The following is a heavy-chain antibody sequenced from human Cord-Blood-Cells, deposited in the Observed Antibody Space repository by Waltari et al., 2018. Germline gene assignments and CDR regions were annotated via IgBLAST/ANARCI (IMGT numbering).Heavy chain of an antibody. Sequence: QVQLQESGPGLVKPSETLSLTCAVSGYSISSGYYWGWIRQPPGKGLEWIGSNYHSGSTYYNPSLKSRVTISVDTSKNQFSLKLSSVTAADTAVYYCARDEGETMVRGGSSFDYWGQGTLVTVSS. D-gene: IGHD3-10*01. J-gene: IGHJ4*02. V-gene: IGHV4-38-2*02. CDR3: ARDEGETMVRGGSSFDY. CDR1: GYSISSGYY. CDR2: NYHSGST.